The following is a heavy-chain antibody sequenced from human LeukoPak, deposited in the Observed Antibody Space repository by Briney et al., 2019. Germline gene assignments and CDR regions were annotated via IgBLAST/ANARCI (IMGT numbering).Heavy chain of an antibody. CDR2: ISYDGSNK. CDR3: AKDSSRFDP. V-gene: IGHV3-30-3*02. CDR1: GFTFSSYV. J-gene: IGHJ5*02. Sequence: SCKASGFTFSSYVMHWVRQAPGKGLEWVAVISYDGSNKYYADSVKGRFTISRDNSKNTLYLQMNSLRAEDTAVYYCAKDSSRFDPWGQGTLVTVSS.